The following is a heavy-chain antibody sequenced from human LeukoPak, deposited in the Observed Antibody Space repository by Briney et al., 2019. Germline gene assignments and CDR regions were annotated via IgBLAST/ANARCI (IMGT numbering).Heavy chain of an antibody. V-gene: IGHV3-30*02. CDR1: GFTFSDFG. CDR3: VKDFDGPDN. J-gene: IGHJ4*02. Sequence: PGGSLRLSCAASGFTFSDFGMEWVRQAPGKRLEWVAFIRHDGSNKYYADSVKGRFTISRDNSKNTLDLQMYSLRPDDTAVYYCVKDFDGPDNWGQGTLVTVSS. D-gene: IGHD4-17*01. CDR2: IRHDGSNK.